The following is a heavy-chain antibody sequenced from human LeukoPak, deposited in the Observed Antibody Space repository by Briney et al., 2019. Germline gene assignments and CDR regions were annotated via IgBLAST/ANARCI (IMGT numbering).Heavy chain of an antibody. CDR1: GFTFRTFG. D-gene: IGHD3-22*01. CDR2: IWYDGINK. V-gene: IGHV3-33*01. J-gene: IGHJ3*02. CDR3: ARDYYDSSGQLHAGAHAFDI. Sequence: PGRSRRLSCAASGFTFRTFGMHWVRQAPGKWLEWVAIIWYDGINKYCADSVKGRFTISRDNSKNTLYLQMNSLRAEDTAVYYCARDYYDSSGQLHAGAHAFDIWGQGTMVTVSS.